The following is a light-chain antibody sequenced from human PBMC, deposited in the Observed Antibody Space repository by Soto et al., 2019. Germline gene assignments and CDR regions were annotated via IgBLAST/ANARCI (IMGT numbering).Light chain of an antibody. CDR2: GAS. CDR1: QSVSSN. CDR3: QQYNNWPQT. J-gene: IGKJ1*01. V-gene: IGKV3-15*01. Sequence: EIVMTQSPAALCVWPWERATLSCRASQSVSSNLAWYQQKPGQAPRLLIYGASTRATGIPARFSGSGSGTEFTLTISSLQSEDFAVYYCQQYNNWPQTFGQGTKVDIK.